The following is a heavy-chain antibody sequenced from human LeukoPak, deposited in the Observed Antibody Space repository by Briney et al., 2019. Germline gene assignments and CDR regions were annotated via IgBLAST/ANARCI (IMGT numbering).Heavy chain of an antibody. V-gene: IGHV3-30*02. CDR1: GFSFSSYG. CDR2: IRYDGSNK. CDR3: AKGYGWDASYYYYYMDV. Sequence: AGGTLRLSCAASGFSFSSYGMHWVRQAPGKGLEWVAFIRYDGSNKYYADSVKGRFTISRDNSKNTLFLQMNSLRPEDTAVYYCAKGYGWDASYYYYYMDVWGKGTTVTISS. D-gene: IGHD2-8*02. J-gene: IGHJ6*03.